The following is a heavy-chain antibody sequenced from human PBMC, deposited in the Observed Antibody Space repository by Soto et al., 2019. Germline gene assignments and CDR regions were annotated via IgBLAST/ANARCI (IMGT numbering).Heavy chain of an antibody. V-gene: IGHV5-51*01. CDR3: ARQGNGAEGFDY. Sequence: GESLKISCKGSGYYFPSYWIGWVRQVPGKGLGWVGIFYPGDSDTRYSPSFQGQVTISADRSISTAYLQWSSLKPSDTAMYYCARQGNGAEGFDYWGQGTLVTVSS. J-gene: IGHJ4*02. D-gene: IGHD4-17*01. CDR1: GYYFPSYW. CDR2: FYPGDSDT.